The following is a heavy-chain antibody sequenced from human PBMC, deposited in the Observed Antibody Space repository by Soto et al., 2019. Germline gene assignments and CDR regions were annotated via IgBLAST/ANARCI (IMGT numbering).Heavy chain of an antibody. CDR1: GGSISRYY. CDR3: ARVEILWFGELACSVY. Sequence: SETLSLTCTVSGGSISRYYWSWIRQPPGKRLEWIGYIYYSGSTNYNPSLKSRVTISVDTSKNQFSLKLSSVTAADTAVYYCARVEILWFGELACSVYWGKGLLVTVSS. D-gene: IGHD3-10*01. V-gene: IGHV4-59*01. J-gene: IGHJ4*02. CDR2: IYYSGST.